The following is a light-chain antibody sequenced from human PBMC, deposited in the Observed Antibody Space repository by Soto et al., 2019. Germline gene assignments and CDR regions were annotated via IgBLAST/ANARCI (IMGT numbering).Light chain of an antibody. V-gene: IGLV2-8*01. Sequence: QSALTQPPSASGSPGQSVTISCTGTSSDVGGFNFVSWYQQHPGKAPKLMISEVSERPSGVPDRFSGSKSGNTASLTVSGLQAEDEADYYCSSYAGSNNLLFGGGTQLTVL. J-gene: IGLJ2*01. CDR2: EVS. CDR3: SSYAGSNNLL. CDR1: SSDVGGFNF.